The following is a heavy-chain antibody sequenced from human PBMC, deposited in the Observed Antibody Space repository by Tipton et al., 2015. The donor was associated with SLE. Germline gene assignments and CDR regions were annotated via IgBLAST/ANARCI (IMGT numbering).Heavy chain of an antibody. CDR1: GFTFSSYG. V-gene: IGHV3-33*01. CDR3: ARDVGGRRSGYFNWFDP. CDR2: IWYDGSNK. J-gene: IGHJ5*02. Sequence: SGFTFSSYGMHWVRQAPGKGLEWVAVIWYDGSNKYYADSVKGRFTISRDNSKNTLYLQMNSLRAEDTAVYYCARDVGGRRSGYFNWFDPWGQGTLVTVSS. D-gene: IGHD3-3*01.